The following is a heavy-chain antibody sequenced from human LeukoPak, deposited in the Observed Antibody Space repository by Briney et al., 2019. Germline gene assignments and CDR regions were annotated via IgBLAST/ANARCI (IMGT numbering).Heavy chain of an antibody. CDR1: GGSITSFDW. D-gene: IGHD3-22*01. CDR2: THHSGRT. CDR3: ARDMGGYYYDSSGDY. V-gene: IGHV4-4*02. Sequence: SETLSLTCVVSGGSITSFDWWNWVRQPPGKGLEWIGETHHSGRTKYNPSLKSRVTISVDTSKNQFSLKLNSVTAADTAVYYCARDMGGYYYDSSGDYWGQGTLVTVSS. J-gene: IGHJ4*02.